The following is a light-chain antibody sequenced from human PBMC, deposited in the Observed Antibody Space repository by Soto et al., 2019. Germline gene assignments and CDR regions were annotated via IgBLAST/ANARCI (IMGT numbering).Light chain of an antibody. J-gene: IGKJ3*01. CDR1: QSVSSY. Sequence: EIVLTQSPATLSLSPGERATLSCRASQSVSSYLAWYQQKPGQAPRLLIYVASNRATGIPARFSGSGSGTDFTLTISSLEPEDFAVYYCQQRSNWLGTFGPGTKVDIK. CDR3: QQRSNWLGT. CDR2: VAS. V-gene: IGKV3-11*01.